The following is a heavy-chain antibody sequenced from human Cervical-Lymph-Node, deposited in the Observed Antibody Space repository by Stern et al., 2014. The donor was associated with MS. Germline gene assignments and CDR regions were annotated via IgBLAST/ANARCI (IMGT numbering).Heavy chain of an antibody. J-gene: IGHJ4*02. CDR1: GFVFRRYA. Sequence: DQLVESGGGVVQPGRSLRLSCAASGFVFRRYALHWVRQAPGKGLEWVALISYDGRDKYYIDSVKGRFTVSRDNSNNTVDLEMNSLRLEDTAVYYCAKGGSGSYLDWGQGSLVTVSS. V-gene: IGHV3-30*04. CDR3: AKGGSGSYLD. D-gene: IGHD1-26*01. CDR2: ISYDGRDK.